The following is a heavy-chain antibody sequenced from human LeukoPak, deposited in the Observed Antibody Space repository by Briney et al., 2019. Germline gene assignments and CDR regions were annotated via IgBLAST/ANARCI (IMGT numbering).Heavy chain of an antibody. V-gene: IGHV3-21*01. CDR2: ISSSSSYI. CDR3: ASEGSGSPNY. Sequence: PGGSLRLSCAASGFTFSSYSMNWVRQAPGKGLEWVSSISSSSSYIHYADSVKGRFTISRDNAKNSLYLQMNSLRAEDTAVYYCASEGSGSPNYWGQGTLVTVSS. D-gene: IGHD1-26*01. CDR1: GFTFSSYS. J-gene: IGHJ4*02.